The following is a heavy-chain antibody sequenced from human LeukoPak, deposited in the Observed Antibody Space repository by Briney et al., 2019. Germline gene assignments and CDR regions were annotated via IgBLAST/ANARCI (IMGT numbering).Heavy chain of an antibody. V-gene: IGHV3-11*04. D-gene: IGHD4-17*01. CDR1: GFTFSDYY. CDR3: ARGHTAVTRHFDF. CDR2: IGSGSSAI. J-gene: IGHJ4*02. Sequence: GSLRLSCAASGFTFSDYYMSWIRQAPGKGLEWVSIIGSGSSAIFSADALKGRFTISRDDAKNLLYLDMNSLRAEDTAVYYCARGHTAVTRHFDFWGQGTLVTVSS.